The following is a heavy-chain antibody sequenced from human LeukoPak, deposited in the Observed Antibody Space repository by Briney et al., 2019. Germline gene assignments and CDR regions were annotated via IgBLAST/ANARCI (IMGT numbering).Heavy chain of an antibody. CDR3: ARLLTIGSSGYYYDY. CDR1: GGSISSNY. V-gene: IGHV4-4*07. D-gene: IGHD3-22*01. Sequence: SETLSLTCTVSGGSISSNYWSWIRQPAGKGLEWIGRIHDSGNTNYNPSLKSRVTMSIDTSKNQFSLKLSSVTAADTAVYYCARLLTIGSSGYYYDYWGQGTLVTVSS. CDR2: IHDSGNT. J-gene: IGHJ4*02.